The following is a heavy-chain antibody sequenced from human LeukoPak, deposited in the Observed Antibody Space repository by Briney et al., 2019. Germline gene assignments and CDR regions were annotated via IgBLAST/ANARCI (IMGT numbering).Heavy chain of an antibody. D-gene: IGHD5-24*01. CDR2: ISSSGSTI. J-gene: IGHJ4*02. CDR1: GFTFSSYE. CDR3: ARDVETYYFDY. Sequence: GGSLRLSCAASGFTFSSYEMNWVRQAPGEGLEWVSYISSSGSTIYYADSVKGRFTISRDNAKNSLYLQMNSLRAEDTAVYYCARDVETYYFDYWGQGTLVTVSS. V-gene: IGHV3-48*03.